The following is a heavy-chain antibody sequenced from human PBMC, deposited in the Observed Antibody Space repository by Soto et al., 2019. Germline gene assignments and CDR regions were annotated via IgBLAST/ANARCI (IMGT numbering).Heavy chain of an antibody. D-gene: IGHD2-2*01. CDR2: IIPIFGTA. CDR1: GGTFSSYA. V-gene: IGHV1-69*06. J-gene: IGHJ6*02. CDR3: ASTAARGRLYYYYGMDV. Sequence: SVKVSCKASGGTFSSYAISWVRQAPGQGLEWMGGIIPIFGTANYAQKFQGRVTVTADKSTSTAYMELSSLRSEDTAVYYCASTAARGRLYYYYGMDVWGQGTTVTVSS.